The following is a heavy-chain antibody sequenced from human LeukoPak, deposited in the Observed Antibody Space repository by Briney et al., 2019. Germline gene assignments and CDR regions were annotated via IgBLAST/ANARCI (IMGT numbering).Heavy chain of an antibody. CDR3: ASADELGLLDP. V-gene: IGHV4-30-4*08. Sequence: PSQTLSLTCTVSTGSTSSGDYYWRWTHQPPGKGLEWIGYTYYSRSTYYDQSFKSRVTISVDTSNNQFSLKLSCVTAADTAVYYCASADELGLLDPWGQGTLVTVSS. J-gene: IGHJ5*02. CDR2: TYYSRST. D-gene: IGHD7-27*01. CDR1: TGSTSSGDYY.